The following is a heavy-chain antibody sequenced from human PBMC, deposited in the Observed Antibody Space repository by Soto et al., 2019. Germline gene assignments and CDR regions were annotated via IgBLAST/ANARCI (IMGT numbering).Heavy chain of an antibody. Sequence: QVQLVESGGGVVQPGASLRLSCAASGFRFSGFAMHWVRQAPGKGLEWVAVTSFDASENFYVDSVKGRFSISRDDSHNTVFLQMNGLRPEDTGIYYFARDLGGYVHLWDKSNYWGQGTLVNVSS. V-gene: IGHV3-30*04. D-gene: IGHD5-12*01. CDR1: GFRFSGFA. CDR3: ARDLGGYVHLWDKSNY. CDR2: TSFDASEN. J-gene: IGHJ4*02.